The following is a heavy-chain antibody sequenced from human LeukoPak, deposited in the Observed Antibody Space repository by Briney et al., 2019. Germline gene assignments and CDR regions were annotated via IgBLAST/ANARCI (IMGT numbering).Heavy chain of an antibody. CDR1: GDSISSYY. J-gene: IGHJ4*02. V-gene: IGHV4-4*09. Sequence: SETLFLTCTVSGDSISSYYWSWIRQPPGKGLEWIGYIYTSGGTNYIPSLKGRVTISIDTSKNQFSLKLSSVTAADSAVYYCARLTRLSTSPDRYYLDYWGQGTLVTVSS. CDR2: IYTSGGT. D-gene: IGHD6-6*01. CDR3: ARLTRLSTSPDRYYLDY.